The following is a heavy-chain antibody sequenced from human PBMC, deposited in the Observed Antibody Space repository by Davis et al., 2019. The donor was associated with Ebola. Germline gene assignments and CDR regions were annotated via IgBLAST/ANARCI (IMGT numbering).Heavy chain of an antibody. D-gene: IGHD3-10*01. CDR2: ISSSSSTI. CDR3: ARDLGMVRGYYFDY. J-gene: IGHJ4*02. CDR1: GFTFSSYS. Sequence: GESLKISCAASGFTFSSYSMNWVRQAPGKGLEWVSYISSSSSTIYYADSVKGRFTISRDNAKNSLYLQMNSLRDEDTAVYYCARDLGMVRGYYFDYWGQGTLVTVSS. V-gene: IGHV3-48*02.